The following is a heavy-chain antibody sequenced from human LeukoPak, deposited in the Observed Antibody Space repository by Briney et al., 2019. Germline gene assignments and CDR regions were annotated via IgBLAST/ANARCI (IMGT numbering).Heavy chain of an antibody. J-gene: IGHJ6*04. CDR2: ISSSATST. CDR1: GFSFSSYE. D-gene: IGHD3-10*02. Sequence: GGSLRLSCSASGFSFSSYEMNWVRQAPGKGLKWVSHISSSATSTYYADSVKGRFTISKDNAKNSLYLQMNSLRAEDTAVYYCAELGITMIGGVWGKGTTVTISS. V-gene: IGHV3-48*03. CDR3: AELGITMIGGV.